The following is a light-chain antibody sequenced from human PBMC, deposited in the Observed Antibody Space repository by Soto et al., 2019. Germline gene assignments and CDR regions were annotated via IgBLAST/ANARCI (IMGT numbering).Light chain of an antibody. V-gene: IGKV3-11*01. CDR3: QQRSNWPPLT. J-gene: IGKJ4*01. Sequence: EIVLTQSPATLSLSPGGRATFSCRASQSVSSDLFWYQHKPGQAPRLLIYDASNRATGIPARFSGSGSGTDFTLTISSLEPEDFAVYYCQQRSNWPPLTFGGGTKVEIK. CDR2: DAS. CDR1: QSVSSD.